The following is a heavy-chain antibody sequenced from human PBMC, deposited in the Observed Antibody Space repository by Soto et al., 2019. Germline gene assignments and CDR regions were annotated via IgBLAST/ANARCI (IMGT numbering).Heavy chain of an antibody. Sequence: QVQVVQSRAEVKKPGASVKVSCKTSGYTFTDYDINWVRQAAGQGLEYMGWMSPDSGNAGYAQQFQGRVTMTSNTSISTAYMELSGLRSEDTAMYFCEVTTGFWGQGTMVTVSS. CDR3: EVTTGF. J-gene: IGHJ4*02. D-gene: IGHD2-21*02. CDR1: GYTFTDYD. V-gene: IGHV1-8*02. CDR2: MSPDSGNA.